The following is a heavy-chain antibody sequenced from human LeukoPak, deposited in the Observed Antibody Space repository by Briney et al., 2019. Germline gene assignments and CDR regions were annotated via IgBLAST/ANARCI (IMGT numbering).Heavy chain of an antibody. J-gene: IGHJ6*03. V-gene: IGHV1-2*02. CDR1: GYTFTGYY. CDR3: ARAQDYYYYMDV. Sequence: EASVKVSCKASGYTFTGYYMHWVRQAPGQGLEWMGWINPNSGGTNYAQKFQGRVTMTRDTSISTAYMELSRLRSDDTAVYYCARAQDYYYYMDVWGKGTTVTISS. CDR2: INPNSGGT.